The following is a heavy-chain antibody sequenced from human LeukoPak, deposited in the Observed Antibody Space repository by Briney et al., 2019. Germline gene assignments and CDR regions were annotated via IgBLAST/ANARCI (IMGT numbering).Heavy chain of an antibody. Sequence: GASVKVSCKASVYTFTSYYMHWVRQAPGQGLEWMGIINPSGGSTSYAQKFQGRVTMTRDTSTSTVYMELSSLRSEDTAVYYCARATVTTAYFDYWGQGTLVTVSS. CDR2: INPSGGST. J-gene: IGHJ4*02. CDR1: VYTFTSYY. V-gene: IGHV1-46*01. CDR3: ARATVTTAYFDY. D-gene: IGHD4-17*01.